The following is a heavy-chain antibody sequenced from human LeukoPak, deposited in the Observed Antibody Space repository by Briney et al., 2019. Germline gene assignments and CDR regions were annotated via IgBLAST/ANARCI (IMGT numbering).Heavy chain of an antibody. J-gene: IGHJ6*03. CDR1: GFIFRDYS. CDR3: ARGPAVADYFQHYYMDV. V-gene: IGHV3-48*01. Sequence: PGGSLRLSCAASGFIFRDYSMNWVRQAPGKGLEWVSYISTSSSTIYYADSVKGRFTISRDNVKESLYLQMNNLRTEDTALYYCARGPAVADYFQHYYMDVWGKGTTFTVSS. CDR2: ISTSSSTI. D-gene: IGHD6-19*01.